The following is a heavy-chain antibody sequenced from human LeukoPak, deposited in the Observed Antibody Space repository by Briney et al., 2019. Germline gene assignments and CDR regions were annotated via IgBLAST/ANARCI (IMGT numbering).Heavy chain of an antibody. J-gene: IGHJ4*02. CDR3: ASGVGATTGDY. CDR2: INTDGSST. Sequence: PGGSLRLSCAAPGFTFSSYWMHWVRQAPGKGLVWVSRINTDGSSTSYADSVKGRFTISRDNAKNTLYLQMNSLRAEETAVYYCASGVGATTGDYWGQGTLVTVSS. D-gene: IGHD1-26*01. CDR1: GFTFSSYW. V-gene: IGHV3-74*01.